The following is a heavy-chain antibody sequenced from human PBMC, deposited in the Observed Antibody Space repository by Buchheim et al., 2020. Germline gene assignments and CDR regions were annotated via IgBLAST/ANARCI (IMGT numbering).Heavy chain of an antibody. CDR1: GGTISSYY. Sequence: QVQLQESGPGLVKPSETLSLTCTVSGGTISSYYWSWIRQPAGKGLEWVGRIYTSGSTKYNPSLKSRVTMSVDTSKNQFPLKLSSVRAADTAVYYCARDMYYYDSSGYYPFFEYWGQGTL. CDR2: IYTSGST. J-gene: IGHJ4*02. CDR3: ARDMYYYDSSGYYPFFEY. V-gene: IGHV4-4*07. D-gene: IGHD3-22*01.